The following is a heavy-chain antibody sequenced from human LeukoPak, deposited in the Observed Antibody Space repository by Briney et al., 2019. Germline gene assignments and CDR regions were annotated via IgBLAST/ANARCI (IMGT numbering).Heavy chain of an antibody. V-gene: IGHV3-30*03. J-gene: IGHJ3*02. Sequence: GGSLRLSCAASGFTFSSYGMHWVRQAPGKGLEWVAVISYDGSNKYYADSVKGRFTISRDNSKNTLYLQMNSLRAEDTAVYYCARRCGGDCYAFDIWGQGTMVTVSS. CDR3: ARRCGGDCYAFDI. CDR2: ISYDGSNK. CDR1: GFTFSSYG. D-gene: IGHD2-21*02.